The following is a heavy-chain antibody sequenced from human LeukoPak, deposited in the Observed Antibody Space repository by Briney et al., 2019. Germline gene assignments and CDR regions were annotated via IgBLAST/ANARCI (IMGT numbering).Heavy chain of an antibody. D-gene: IGHD4-17*01. V-gene: IGHV1-69*06. CDR3: ARDRWPVTRIHYYYSMDV. CDR2: IIPIFGTT. CDR1: GGTFSSYA. J-gene: IGHJ6*03. Sequence: WASVKVSCKASGGTFSSYAISWVRQAPGQGLEWMGGIIPIFGTTNYAQKFQGRVTITADKSTTTAYMELSSLRSDDTAVYYCARDRWPVTRIHYYYSMDVWGKGTTVTVSS.